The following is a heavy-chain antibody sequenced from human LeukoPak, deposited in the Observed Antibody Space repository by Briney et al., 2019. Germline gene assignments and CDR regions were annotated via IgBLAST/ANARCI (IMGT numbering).Heavy chain of an antibody. Sequence: SETLSLTCTVTGGSISGYYWSWVRQSAGKGLEWLGRIFITGTTTYNPSLKSRVTISVDKSRNQFSLKLNSVTATDTAVYYCARSPAGNSFDIWGLGTVVIVSS. V-gene: IGHV4-4*07. CDR1: GGSISGYY. D-gene: IGHD2/OR15-2a*01. CDR2: IFITGTT. J-gene: IGHJ3*02. CDR3: ARSPAGNSFDI.